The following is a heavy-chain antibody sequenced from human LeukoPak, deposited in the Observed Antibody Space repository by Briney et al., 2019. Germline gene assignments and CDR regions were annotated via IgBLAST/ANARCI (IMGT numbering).Heavy chain of an antibody. CDR1: GGSISSYH. J-gene: IGHJ3*02. V-gene: IGHV4-59*08. D-gene: IGHD3-10*01. Sequence: SETLSLTCTVSGGSISSYHWSWIRQPPGKGLEWIGYIYYSGSTNYNPSLKSRVTISVDTSKNQFSLKLSSVTAADTAVYYCARHRGVLPNAFDIWGQGTMVTVSS. CDR2: IYYSGST. CDR3: ARHRGVLPNAFDI.